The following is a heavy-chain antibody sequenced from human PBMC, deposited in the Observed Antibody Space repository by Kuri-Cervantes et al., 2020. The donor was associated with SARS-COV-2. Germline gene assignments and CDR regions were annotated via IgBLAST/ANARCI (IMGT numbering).Heavy chain of an antibody. J-gene: IGHJ5*02. V-gene: IGHV4-59*08. CDR2: IYYSGST. CDR1: GGSISSHY. CDR3: ARLYDFWSGSQAGWFDP. D-gene: IGHD3-3*01. Sequence: GSLRLSCTVSGGSISSHYWSWIRQPPGKGLEWIGYIYYSGSTNYNPSLKSRVTISVDTSKNQFSLKLSSVTAADTAVYYCARLYDFWSGSQAGWFDPWGQGTLVTVSS.